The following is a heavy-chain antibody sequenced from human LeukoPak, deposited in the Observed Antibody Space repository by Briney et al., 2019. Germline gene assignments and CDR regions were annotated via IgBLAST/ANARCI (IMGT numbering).Heavy chain of an antibody. J-gene: IGHJ4*02. V-gene: IGHV1-2*02. D-gene: IGHD6-19*01. CDR3: ARDLGTSSGWYFHFDY. CDR1: GYTFTGYY. Sequence: ASVKVSCKASGYTFTGYYMHWVRQAPGQGLEWMGWINPNSGGTNYAQKFQGRVTINADKSTSTAYMELSSLRSEDTAVYYCARDLGTSSGWYFHFDYWGQGTLVTVSS. CDR2: INPNSGGT.